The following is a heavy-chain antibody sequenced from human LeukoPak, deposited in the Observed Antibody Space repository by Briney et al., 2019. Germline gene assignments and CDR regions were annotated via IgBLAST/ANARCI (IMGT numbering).Heavy chain of an antibody. V-gene: IGHV3-30-3*01. CDR3: AKGRSIAVAGPTPFDY. Sequence: GGSLRLSCAASGFTFSSYAMHWVRQAPGKGLEWVAVISYDGSNKYYADSVKGRFTISRDNSKNTLYLQMNSLRAEDTAVYYCAKGRSIAVAGPTPFDYWGQGTLVTVSS. D-gene: IGHD6-19*01. CDR1: GFTFSSYA. CDR2: ISYDGSNK. J-gene: IGHJ4*02.